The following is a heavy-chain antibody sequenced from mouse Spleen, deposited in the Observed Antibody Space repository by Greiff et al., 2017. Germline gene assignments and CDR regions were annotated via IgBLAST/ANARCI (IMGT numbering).Heavy chain of an antibody. J-gene: IGHJ2*01. CDR1: GYTFTSYW. Sequence: QVQLQQPGAELVKPGASMKLSCKASGYTFTSYWMHWVKKRPGRGLEWIGRIDPISGVTKHNEKFKNKATLTVDNPSSTVYMQLNSLTSEDSAVYYCARDYGGSPLFDYWGQGTTLTVSS. CDR3: ARDYGGSPLFDY. CDR2: IDPISGVT. D-gene: IGHD1-1*01. V-gene: IGHV1-72*01.